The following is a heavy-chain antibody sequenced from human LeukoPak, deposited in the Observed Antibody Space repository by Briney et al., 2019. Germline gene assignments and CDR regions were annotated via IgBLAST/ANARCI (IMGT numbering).Heavy chain of an antibody. V-gene: IGHV3-23*01. CDR2: ISGSGGST. Sequence: GGSLGLSCAASGFTFSSYAVSWVRQAPGKGLEWVSAISGSGGSTYYADSVKGRFTISRDNSKNTLYLQMNSLRAEDTAVYYCAKEGSASGTRDFDYWGQGTLVTVSS. CDR3: AKEGSASGTRDFDY. J-gene: IGHJ4*02. CDR1: GFTFSSYA. D-gene: IGHD6-13*01.